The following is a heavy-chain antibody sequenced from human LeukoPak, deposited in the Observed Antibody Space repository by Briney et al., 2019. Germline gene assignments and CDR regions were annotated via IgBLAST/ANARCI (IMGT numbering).Heavy chain of an antibody. V-gene: IGHV1-18*01. Sequence: GASVKVSCTASGYTFTSYGFSWVRLAPAQGLEWMGWIGAYNGNTNYAQKLQGRVTMTTDTSTSTAYMELRSLTSDDTAVYYCARESVPGNNGNYPNWFDPWGQGTLVTVSS. J-gene: IGHJ5*02. CDR1: GYTFTSYG. CDR3: ARESVPGNNGNYPNWFDP. D-gene: IGHD1-7*01. CDR2: IGAYNGNT.